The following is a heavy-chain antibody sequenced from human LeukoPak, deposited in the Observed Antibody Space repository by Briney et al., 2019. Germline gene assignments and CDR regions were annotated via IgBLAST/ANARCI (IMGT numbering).Heavy chain of an antibody. CDR2: IRSSSSTI. CDR3: TRDPEALDY. J-gene: IGHJ4*02. Sequence: GGSLRLSCATSGFTFSSYSMSWVRQAPGKGLEWVSYIRSSSSTIYYADSVKGRFTISRDNAKNSLYLQINSLRDEDTAVYYCTRDPEALDYWGPGTLVTVSS. V-gene: IGHV3-48*02. CDR1: GFTFSSYS.